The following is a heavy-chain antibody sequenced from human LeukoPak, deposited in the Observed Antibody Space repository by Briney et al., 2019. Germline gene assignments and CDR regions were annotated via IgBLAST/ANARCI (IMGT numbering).Heavy chain of an antibody. Sequence: GGSLRLSCAASGMSVSSNYIMWVRQPPGKGLEWVSGIYTGGSTYYADAVKGRFTISRDNSKNTVNLQMNSLRAEDTAVYYCARDQASSSSSPYWGQGTLVTVSS. V-gene: IGHV3-66*01. CDR1: GMSVSSNY. CDR2: IYTGGST. CDR3: ARDQASSSSSPY. D-gene: IGHD2-2*01. J-gene: IGHJ4*02.